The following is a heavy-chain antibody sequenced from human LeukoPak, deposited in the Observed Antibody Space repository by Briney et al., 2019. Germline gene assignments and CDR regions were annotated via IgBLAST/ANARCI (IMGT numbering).Heavy chain of an antibody. D-gene: IGHD1-26*01. V-gene: IGHV3-21*01. CDR2: ISSSSSYI. CDR1: GFTFSAYS. J-gene: IGHJ3*02. CDR3: ARVRSDAFDI. Sequence: GGSLRLSCAASGFTFSAYSMNWVRQAPGKGLEWVSSISSSSSYINYADSVKGRFTISRDNAKNSLYLQMNSLRAEDTAVYYCARVRSDAFDIWGQGTMVTVSS.